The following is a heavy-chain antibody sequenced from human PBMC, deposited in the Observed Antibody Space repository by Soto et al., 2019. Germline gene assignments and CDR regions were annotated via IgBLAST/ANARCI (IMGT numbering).Heavy chain of an antibody. CDR1: GASISSSNW. CDR3: ARESYDDSAGYYAMDV. CDR2: IYHSGST. V-gene: IGHV4-4*02. Sequence: QVQLQESGPGLVKPSVTLSLTCAVSGASISSSNWWTWVRQPPGKGLEWIGEIYHSGSTNYNPSLKSRVTISVDNSKNTFSLRLSSVTAADTAVYSCARESYDDSAGYYAMDVGGQGTTVTVSS. D-gene: IGHD3-22*01. J-gene: IGHJ6*02.